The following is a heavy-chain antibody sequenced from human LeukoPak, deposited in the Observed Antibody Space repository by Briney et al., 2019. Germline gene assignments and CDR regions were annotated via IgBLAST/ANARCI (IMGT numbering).Heavy chain of an antibody. Sequence: SETLSLTCTVSGVSISRYYWSWLRQPPGKGLEWIGYMYNSGSTNYNPSLKSRVTISVDMSKNEFSLKLRSVTAADTAVYYCARLTPDCSSTSYDYYYHGMDVWGQGTTVTVSS. V-gene: IGHV4-59*01. CDR2: MYNSGST. D-gene: IGHD2-2*01. CDR1: GVSISRYY. J-gene: IGHJ6*02. CDR3: ARLTPDCSSTSYDYYYHGMDV.